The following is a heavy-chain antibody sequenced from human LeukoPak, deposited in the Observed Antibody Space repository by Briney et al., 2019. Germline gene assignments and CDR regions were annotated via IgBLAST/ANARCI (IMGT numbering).Heavy chain of an antibody. CDR1: GFTFSSYA. Sequence: PGGSLRLACAASGFTFSSYAMSWVRQAPGKGLEWVSAMSGSGGSTYYADSVKGRLTISRDNSKNTLYLQMNSLRAEDTAVYYCAGLAVAGTGGAFDIWGQGTMVTASS. CDR3: AGLAVAGTGGAFDI. CDR2: MSGSGGST. D-gene: IGHD6-19*01. V-gene: IGHV3-23*01. J-gene: IGHJ3*02.